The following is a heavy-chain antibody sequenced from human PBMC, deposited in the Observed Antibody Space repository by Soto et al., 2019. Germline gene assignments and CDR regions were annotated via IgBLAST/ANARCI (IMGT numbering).Heavy chain of an antibody. CDR3: ARVVCGSYPDNWFDP. D-gene: IGHD1-26*01. CDR2: ISAYNGNT. J-gene: IGHJ5*02. CDR1: GYTFTSYG. V-gene: IGHV1-18*01. Sequence: ASVKVSCKASGYTFTSYGISWVRQAPGQGLEWMGWISAYNGNTNYAQKLQGRVTMTTDTSTSTAYMELRSLRSDDTAVYYCARVVCGSYPDNWFDPWGQGTLVTVSS.